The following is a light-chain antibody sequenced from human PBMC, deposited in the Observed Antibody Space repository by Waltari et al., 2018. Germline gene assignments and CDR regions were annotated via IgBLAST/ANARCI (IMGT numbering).Light chain of an antibody. J-gene: IGLJ3*02. V-gene: IGLV3-19*01. CDR3: SSRDNSGNRP. Sequence: SSELTQDPDVSVALGQTVRITCQGASLRTSYARWYLPKTGQAPLLLIYGTNNRPSGIPDRVSGSSSGNTASLTITGSQAEDEADYYCSSRDNSGNRPFGGGTKLTVL. CDR1: SLRTSY. CDR2: GTN.